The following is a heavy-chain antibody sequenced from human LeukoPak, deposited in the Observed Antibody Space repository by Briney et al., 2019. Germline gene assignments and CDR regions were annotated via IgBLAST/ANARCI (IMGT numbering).Heavy chain of an antibody. CDR1: GYTFTSYD. CDR2: MNPNSGNT. Sequence: GASVKVSCKASGYTFTSYDINWVRQATGQGLKWMGWMNPNSGNTGYAQKFQGRVTMTRNTSISTAYMELSSLRSEDTAVYYCARVTCSGGSCYLDYWGQGTLVTVSS. CDR3: ARVTCSGGSCYLDY. V-gene: IGHV1-8*01. D-gene: IGHD2-15*01. J-gene: IGHJ4*02.